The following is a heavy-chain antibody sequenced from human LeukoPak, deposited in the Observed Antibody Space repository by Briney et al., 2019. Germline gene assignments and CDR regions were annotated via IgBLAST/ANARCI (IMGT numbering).Heavy chain of an antibody. Sequence: ASVKVSCKASGYTFTSYGISWVRQAPGQGLEWMGWISAYNGNTNYAQKLQGGVTMTTDTSTSTAYMELRSLRSDDTAVYYCARIRGQGLYYYHYYYMDVWGKGTTVTISS. CDR3: ARIRGQGLYYYHYYYMDV. CDR2: ISAYNGNT. J-gene: IGHJ6*03. CDR1: GYTFTSYG. D-gene: IGHD3-10*01. V-gene: IGHV1-18*01.